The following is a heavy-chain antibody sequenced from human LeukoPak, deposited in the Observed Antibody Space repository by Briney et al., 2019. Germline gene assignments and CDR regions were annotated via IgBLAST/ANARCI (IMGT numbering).Heavy chain of an antibody. CDR1: GFTFSTFW. CDR3: TTQVAGGY. Sequence: GGSLRLSCAGSGFTFSTFWMTWVRQAPGKGLEWVANVHQDGSTKNYVDSVKGRFTISRDNAENSVYLQMTSLRVEDTAVYYCTTQVAGGYWGQGTLVTVSS. CDR2: VHQDGSTK. V-gene: IGHV3-7*01. D-gene: IGHD2-15*01. J-gene: IGHJ4*02.